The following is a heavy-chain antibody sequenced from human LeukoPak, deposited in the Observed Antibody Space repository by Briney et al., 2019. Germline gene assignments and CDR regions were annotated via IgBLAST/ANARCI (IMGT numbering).Heavy chain of an antibody. CDR3: GRAFRARYFDL. CDR1: GGSITTSSYY. Sequence: RPSETLSRTCTVSGGSITTSSYYWGWIRQPPGKGLEWIGIIYYSGSTYYNPSLKGRVTISVDTSKNQFSLKLSSVTAADTAVYYCGRAFRARYFDLWGRGTLVTVSS. J-gene: IGHJ2*01. D-gene: IGHD2/OR15-2a*01. V-gene: IGHV4-39*01. CDR2: IYYSGST.